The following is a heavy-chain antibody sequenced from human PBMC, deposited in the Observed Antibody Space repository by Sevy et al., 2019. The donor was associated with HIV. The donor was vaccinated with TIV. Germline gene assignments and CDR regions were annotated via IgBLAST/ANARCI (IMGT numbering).Heavy chain of an antibody. D-gene: IGHD3-3*01. V-gene: IGHV3-48*03. CDR2: ISSSGSLI. CDR1: GFTFSSYE. Sequence: GGSLRLSCAASGFTFSSYEMNWVRQAPGKGLEWVSYISSSGSLIYYADSVKGRFTISRDNAKKSLYLQMNSLRGEDTAIYCCAKRGGQYDLGMDVWGQGTTVTVSS. CDR3: AKRGGQYDLGMDV. J-gene: IGHJ6*02.